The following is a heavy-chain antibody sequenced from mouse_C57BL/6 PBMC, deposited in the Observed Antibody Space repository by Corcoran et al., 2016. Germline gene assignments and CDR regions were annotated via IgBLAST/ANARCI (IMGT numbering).Heavy chain of an antibody. CDR2: INTYSGVP. V-gene: IGHV9-3*01. J-gene: IGHJ4*01. Sequence: QIQLVQSGPELKKPGETVKISCKASGYTFTTYGMSWVKQAPGKGLKWMGWINTYSGVPTYADDFKGRFAFSLETSASTAYLQINNLKNEDTATYFCARGYSNRGGMDYWGQGTSVTVSS. CDR3: ARGYSNRGGMDY. CDR1: GYTFTTYG. D-gene: IGHD2-5*01.